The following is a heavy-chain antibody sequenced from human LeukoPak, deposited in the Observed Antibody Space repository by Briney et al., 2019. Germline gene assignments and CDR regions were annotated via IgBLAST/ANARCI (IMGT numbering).Heavy chain of an antibody. V-gene: IGHV1-69*05. CDR1: GGTFSSYA. CDR3: AREVRATRRDGYNFNWFDP. CDR2: IIPIFGTA. J-gene: IGHJ5*02. Sequence: GASVKVSCKASGGTFSSYAISWVRQAPGQGLEWMGGIIPIFGTANYAQKFQGRVTITTDESTSTAYMELSSLRSEDTAVYYCAREVRATRRDGYNFNWFDPWGQGTLVTVSS. D-gene: IGHD5-24*01.